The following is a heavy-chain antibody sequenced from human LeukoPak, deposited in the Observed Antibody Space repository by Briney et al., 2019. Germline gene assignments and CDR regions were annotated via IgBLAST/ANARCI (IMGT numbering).Heavy chain of an antibody. J-gene: IGHJ3*02. CDR2: IYTSGIT. V-gene: IGHV4-4*07. D-gene: IGHD3-22*01. Sequence: KPSETLSLTCTVSGVSISTYYWSWIRQPAGKGLEWIGRIYTSGITNYNPSFKSRVTMSVDTSKNQFSLKLSSVTAADTAVYYCARGTYYYDSSGYLFAFDIWGQGTMVTVSS. CDR1: GVSISTYY. CDR3: ARGTYYYDSSGYLFAFDI.